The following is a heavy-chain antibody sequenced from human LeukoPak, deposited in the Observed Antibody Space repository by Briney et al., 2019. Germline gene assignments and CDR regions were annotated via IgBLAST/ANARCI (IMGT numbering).Heavy chain of an antibody. CDR3: ASLRSGSFTFDI. J-gene: IGHJ3*02. CDR1: GFTFNNAW. Sequence: GGSLRVSCAASGFTFNNAWMSWVRQAPGKGLEWVSAISGSGGSTFYADSVKGRFTVSRDNSKNTLYLQMNSLRAEDTAVYYCASLRSGSFTFDIWGQGTMVTVSS. D-gene: IGHD3-10*01. CDR2: ISGSGGST. V-gene: IGHV3-23*01.